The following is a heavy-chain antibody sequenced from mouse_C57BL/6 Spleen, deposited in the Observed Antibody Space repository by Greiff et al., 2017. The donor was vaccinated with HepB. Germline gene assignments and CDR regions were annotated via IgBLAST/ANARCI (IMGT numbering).Heavy chain of an antibody. CDR3: TRAPQLRLGPWFAY. CDR1: GFTFSSYA. D-gene: IGHD3-2*02. Sequence: EVQVVESGEGLVKPGGSLKLSCAASGFTFSSYAMSWVRQTPEKRLEWVAYISSGGDYIYYADTVKGRFTISRDNARNTLYLQMSSLKSEDTAMYYCTRAPQLRLGPWFAYWGQGTLVTVSA. V-gene: IGHV5-9-1*02. CDR2: ISSGGDYI. J-gene: IGHJ3*01.